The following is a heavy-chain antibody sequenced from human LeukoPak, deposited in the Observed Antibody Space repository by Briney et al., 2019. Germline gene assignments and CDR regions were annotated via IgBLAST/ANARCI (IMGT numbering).Heavy chain of an antibody. CDR3: ARSLQDMTTDPFDY. CDR2: IIPIFGTA. CDR1: GGTFSSYA. D-gene: IGHD4-11*01. Sequence: SVKVPCKASGGTFSSYAISWVRQAPGQGLEWMGGIIPIFGTANYAQKFQGRVTITTDESTSTAYMELSSLRSEDTAVYYCARSLQDMTTDPFDYWGQGTLVTVSS. J-gene: IGHJ4*02. V-gene: IGHV1-69*05.